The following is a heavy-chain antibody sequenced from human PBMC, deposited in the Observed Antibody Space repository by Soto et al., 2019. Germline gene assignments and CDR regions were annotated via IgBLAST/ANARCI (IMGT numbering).Heavy chain of an antibody. CDR2: GKDGGST. CDR3: AGGEEGNVATH. J-gene: IGHJ4*02. D-gene: IGHD5-12*01. CDR1: GGSLTGYY. Sequence: QVQLQLWGAGLLKPSETLSLTCTVNGGSLTGYYWTWIRQPPGKGLECIGEGKDGGSTNYSPSLRGRVSISADTVKNRFSVRLNSVTAADTAVYFCAGGEEGNVATHCDQGALVTVSS. V-gene: IGHV4-34*01.